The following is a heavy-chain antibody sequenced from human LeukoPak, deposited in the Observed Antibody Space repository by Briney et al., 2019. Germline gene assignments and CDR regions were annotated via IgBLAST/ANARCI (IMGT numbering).Heavy chain of an antibody. Sequence: GGSLRLSCAASGFTFDDYAMHWVRQAPGKGLEWVSGISWNSGSIGYADSVKGRFTISRDNAKNSLYLQMNSLRAEDTALYYCAKDRWELLGDAFDIWGQGTMVTVSS. J-gene: IGHJ3*02. CDR3: AKDRWELLGDAFDI. CDR1: GFTFDDYA. CDR2: ISWNSGSI. D-gene: IGHD1-26*01. V-gene: IGHV3-9*01.